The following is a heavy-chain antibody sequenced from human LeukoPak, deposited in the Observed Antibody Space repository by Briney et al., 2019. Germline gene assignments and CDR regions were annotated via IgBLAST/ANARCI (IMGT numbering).Heavy chain of an antibody. CDR3: ARAAAGTTGTGEAQYYFDY. D-gene: IGHD1-1*01. Sequence: GGSLRLSCAASGFTFSSYSMNWVRQAPGKGLEWVSYISSSSSTIYYADSVKGRFTISRDNAKNSLYLQMNSLRAEDTAVYYCARAAAGTTGTGEAQYYFDYWGQGTLVTVSS. V-gene: IGHV3-48*01. CDR1: GFTFSSYS. J-gene: IGHJ4*02. CDR2: ISSSSSTI.